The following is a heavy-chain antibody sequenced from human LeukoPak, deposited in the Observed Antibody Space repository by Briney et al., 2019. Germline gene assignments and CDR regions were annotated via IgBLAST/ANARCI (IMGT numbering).Heavy chain of an antibody. V-gene: IGHV1-46*01. CDR3: ARGKHSSGWYMGYFDY. J-gene: IGHJ4*02. Sequence: ASVKVSCKASGYTFTSYYMHWVRPAPGQGLEWMGIINPSGGSTSYAQKFQGRVTMTRDTSTSTVYMEPSSLRSEDTAVYYCARGKHSSGWYMGYFDYWGQGTLVTVSS. CDR2: INPSGGST. CDR1: GYTFTSYY. D-gene: IGHD6-19*01.